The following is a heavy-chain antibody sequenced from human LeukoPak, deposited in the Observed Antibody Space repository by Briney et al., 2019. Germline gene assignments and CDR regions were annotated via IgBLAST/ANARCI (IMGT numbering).Heavy chain of an antibody. CDR3: ARMGGYSGYATH. CDR1: GGSISTYY. J-gene: IGHJ4*02. Sequence: SETLSLTCTVSGGSISTYYWSWIRQPPGNGLEWIGYIYSSGSANYNPSLKSRVTMSVDTSKNQFSLKLSSVTAADTAVYYCARMGGYSGYATHWGQGTLVTVSS. D-gene: IGHD5-12*01. CDR2: IYSSGSA. V-gene: IGHV4-59*08.